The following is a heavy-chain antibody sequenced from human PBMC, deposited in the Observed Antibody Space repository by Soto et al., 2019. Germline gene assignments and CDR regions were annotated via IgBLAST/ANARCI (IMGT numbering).Heavy chain of an antibody. CDR2: IKSKTDGGTT. CDR3: TTVSGYSGYVDY. Sequence: GGSLRLSCAASGFTFSNAWMSWVRQAPGKGLEWVGRIKSKTDGGTTDYAAPVKGRFTISRDDSKNTLYPQMNSLKTEDTAVYYCTTVSGYSGYVDYWGQGTLVTVSS. V-gene: IGHV3-15*01. D-gene: IGHD5-12*01. CDR1: GFTFSNAW. J-gene: IGHJ4*02.